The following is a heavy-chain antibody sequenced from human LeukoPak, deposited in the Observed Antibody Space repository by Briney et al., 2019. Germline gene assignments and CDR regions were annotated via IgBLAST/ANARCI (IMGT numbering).Heavy chain of an antibody. V-gene: IGHV4-34*01. J-gene: IGHJ4*02. D-gene: IGHD1-1*01. Sequence: PSETLSLTCAVYGGSFSGYYWSWIRQPPGKGLEWIGEINHSGSTNYNPSLKSRVTISVDTSKNQFSLKLSSVTAADTAVYYCVKELERRTYVYWGQGTLVTVSS. CDR2: INHSGST. CDR1: GGSFSGYY. CDR3: VKELERRTYVY.